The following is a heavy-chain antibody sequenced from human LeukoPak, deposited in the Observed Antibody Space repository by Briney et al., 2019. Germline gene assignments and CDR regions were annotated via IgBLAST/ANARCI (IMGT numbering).Heavy chain of an antibody. CDR2: INPSGGST. CDR1: GYTFTSYY. J-gene: IGHJ6*02. CDR3: ARDAVAWALELRYYYGMDV. D-gene: IGHD1-7*01. V-gene: IGHV1-46*01. Sequence: ASVKVSCKASGYTFTSYYMHWVRQAPGQGLEWMGIINPSGGSTSYAQKFQGRVTVTRDTSTSTVYMELSSLRSEDTAVYYCARDAVAWALELRYYYGMDVWGQGTTVTVSS.